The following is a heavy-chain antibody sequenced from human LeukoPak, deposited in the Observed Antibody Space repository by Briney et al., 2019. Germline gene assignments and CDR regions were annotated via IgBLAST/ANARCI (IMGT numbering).Heavy chain of an antibody. D-gene: IGHD3-22*01. CDR2: INPNSGGT. V-gene: IGHV1-2*04. Sequence: ASVKVSCKASGYTFTGYYMHWVRQAPGQGLEWMGWINPNSGGTNYAQKFQGWVTMTRDTSISTAYMELSRLRSDDTAVYYCARDGSSGYWDYFDYWGQGTLVTVSS. CDR1: GYTFTGYY. CDR3: ARDGSSGYWDYFDY. J-gene: IGHJ4*02.